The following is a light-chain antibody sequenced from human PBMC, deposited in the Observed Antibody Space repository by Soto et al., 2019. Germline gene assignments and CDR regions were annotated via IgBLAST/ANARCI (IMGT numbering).Light chain of an antibody. V-gene: IGKV3-15*01. CDR2: GAS. Sequence: EIVMTQSPATLSVSPGERATLSCRASQSVSSNLAWYQQKPGQAPRLLIYGASTRATGIPARFSGSGSGTEFTRTINSLQSEDFAIYFCQQYNYWPPDRTFGQGTKVEIK. J-gene: IGKJ1*01. CDR3: QQYNYWPPDRT. CDR1: QSVSSN.